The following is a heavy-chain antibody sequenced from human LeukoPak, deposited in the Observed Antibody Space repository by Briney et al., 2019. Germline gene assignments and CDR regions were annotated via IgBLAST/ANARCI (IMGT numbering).Heavy chain of an antibody. J-gene: IGHJ4*02. CDR2: ISYDGSNK. Sequence: GGSLRLSCAASGFTFSSYAMHWVRQAPGKGLGWVAVISYDGSNKYYADSVKGRFTISRDNSKNTLYLQMNSLRAEDTAVYYCARDPSSSGDYWGQGTLVTVSS. D-gene: IGHD6-6*01. V-gene: IGHV3-30*01. CDR1: GFTFSSYA. CDR3: ARDPSSSGDY.